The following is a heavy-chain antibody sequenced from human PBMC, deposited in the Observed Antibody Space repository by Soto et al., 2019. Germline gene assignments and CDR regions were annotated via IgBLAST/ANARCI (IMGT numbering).Heavy chain of an antibody. Sequence: NPSETLSLTCGVSGYSITSGFYWGWVRQSPGKGLEWIGSISYSAKTFYNPSLASRLSIAVDTSMNQFSLRLTSVTAADTALYYCTRGAGAPWVRFDSWGQGTLVTVSS. D-gene: IGHD3-22*01. CDR3: TRGAGAPWVRFDS. CDR1: GYSITSGFY. CDR2: ISYSAKT. V-gene: IGHV4-38-2*01. J-gene: IGHJ4*02.